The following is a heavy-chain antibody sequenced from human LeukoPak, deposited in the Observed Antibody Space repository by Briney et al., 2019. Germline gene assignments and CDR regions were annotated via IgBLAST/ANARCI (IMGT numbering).Heavy chain of an antibody. V-gene: IGHV3-23*01. J-gene: IGHJ5*02. CDR2: ISGSGGST. CDR1: GFTFSSYA. D-gene: IGHD3-10*01. CDR3: AKFEYYYGSGSYLSWFDP. Sequence: GGSLRLSCAASGFTFSSYAVSWVRQAPGKGLEWVSAISGSGGSTYYADSVKGRFTISRDNSKNTLYLQMNSLRGEDTAVYYCAKFEYYYGSGSYLSWFDPWGQGTLVTVSS.